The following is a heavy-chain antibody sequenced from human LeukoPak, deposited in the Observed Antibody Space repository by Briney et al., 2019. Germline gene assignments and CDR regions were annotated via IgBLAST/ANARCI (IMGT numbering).Heavy chain of an antibody. CDR3: ATSKLADAFDI. V-gene: IGHV4-39*07. Sequence: SETLSLTCTVSGGSISSSSYYWGWIRQPPGKGLEWIGSIYYSGSTYYNPSLKSRVTISVDTSKNQFSLKLSSVTAADTAVYYCATSKLADAFDIWGQGTMVTVSS. CDR1: GGSISSSSYY. J-gene: IGHJ3*02. CDR2: IYYSGST.